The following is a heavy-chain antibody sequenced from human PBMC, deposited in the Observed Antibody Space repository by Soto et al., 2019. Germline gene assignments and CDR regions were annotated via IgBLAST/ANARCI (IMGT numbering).Heavy chain of an antibody. CDR1: GYIFTSYG. D-gene: IGHD3-3*01. CDR3: GKDMGPPRISIFGMAIDH. Sequence: ASVKVSCKASGYIFTSYGIGWVRQAPGRGLEWMGWISAYNGNTNYAQKFQDRVTMTTDTSTSTAYMELRSLRSDDTAVYYCGKDMGPPRISIFGMAIDHWGQGTPVTVSS. CDR2: ISAYNGNT. V-gene: IGHV1-18*01. J-gene: IGHJ4*02.